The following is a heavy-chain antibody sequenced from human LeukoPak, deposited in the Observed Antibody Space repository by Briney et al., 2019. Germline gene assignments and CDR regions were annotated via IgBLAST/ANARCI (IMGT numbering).Heavy chain of an antibody. CDR3: ARSVDGGNSPFDY. D-gene: IGHD4-23*01. J-gene: IGHJ4*02. Sequence: KPSDTLSLTCAVSGYSISSSNWWGWNPPPPGKGLEWIRSIYYSNSTYYNPSHKSRVIMSVDTSNNQFSLKLISLTAVDTSVYYCARSVDGGNSPFDYWGQGTLVTVSS. V-gene: IGHV4-28*01. CDR2: IYYSNST. CDR1: GYSISSSNW.